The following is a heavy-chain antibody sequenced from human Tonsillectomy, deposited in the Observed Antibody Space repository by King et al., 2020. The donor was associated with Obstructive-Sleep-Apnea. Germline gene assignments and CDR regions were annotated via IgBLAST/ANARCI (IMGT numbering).Heavy chain of an antibody. J-gene: IGHJ4*02. CDR2: INPSGGST. D-gene: IGHD5-18*01. V-gene: IGHV1-46*01. CDR3: AGGTGYSYGD. CDR1: GYTFSNYY. Sequence: QLVQSGAEVKKPGASVKVSCKTSGYTFSNYYIHWVRQAPGQGLEWMGRINPSGGSTNYEQKFKGSVTLTRDTSTTTVYMELTSLTSDDTAVYYCAGGTGYSYGDWGQGTLVTVSS.